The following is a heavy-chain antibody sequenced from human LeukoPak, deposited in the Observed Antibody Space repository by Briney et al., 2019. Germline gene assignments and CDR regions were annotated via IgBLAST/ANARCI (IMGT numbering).Heavy chain of an antibody. D-gene: IGHD1-1*01. Sequence: AGSLRLSCAASGSTFSSYWMHWVRHVPGKGLVWVSRINTDGSSTSYADSVKGRFTISRDSAKNTLYLQMNSLRAEDTAVYYCARERTAEFDFWGQGTLVTVSS. CDR3: ARERTAEFDF. CDR2: INTDGSST. CDR1: GSTFSSYW. J-gene: IGHJ4*02. V-gene: IGHV3-74*01.